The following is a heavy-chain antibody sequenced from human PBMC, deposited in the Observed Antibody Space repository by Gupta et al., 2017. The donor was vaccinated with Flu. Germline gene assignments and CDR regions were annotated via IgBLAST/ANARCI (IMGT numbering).Heavy chain of an antibody. J-gene: IGHJ4*02. D-gene: IGHD1-7*01. CDR3: AKAVGNSPSRYYFDY. CDR1: YA. V-gene: IGHV3-23*01. CDR2: ISVGGGST. Sequence: YAMSWVRQAPGKGLECVSLISVGGGSTYYADSVKGRFTISRDNSKNTLYLQMNSLRAEDTAVYYCAKAVGNSPSRYYFDYWGQGTLVTVSS.